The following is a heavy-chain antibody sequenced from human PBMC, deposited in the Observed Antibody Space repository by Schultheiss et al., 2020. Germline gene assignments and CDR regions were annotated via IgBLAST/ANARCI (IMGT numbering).Heavy chain of an antibody. Sequence: ASVKVSCNASGYTFTSYGIIWVRQAPGQGLEWMGWINPNSGGTNYAQKLQGRVTMTTDTSTSTAYMELRSLRSDDTAVYYCARGLSGSYRYYYYYMDVWGKGTTVTVSS. V-gene: IGHV1-18*01. J-gene: IGHJ6*03. D-gene: IGHD1-26*01. CDR1: GYTFTSYG. CDR3: ARGLSGSYRYYYYYMDV. CDR2: INPNSGGT.